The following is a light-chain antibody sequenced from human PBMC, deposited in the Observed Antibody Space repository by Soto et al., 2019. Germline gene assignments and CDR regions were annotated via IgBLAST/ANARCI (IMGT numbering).Light chain of an antibody. CDR3: QQYGSSPPAT. CDR2: GAS. CDR1: QSVSSSY. Sequence: EIVLTQSPGTLSLSPGERATLSCRASQSVSSSYLAWYQQKPGQAPRLLIYGASSRATGIPDRFSGSGSGTDFTLTISRLEPEYFAVYYCQQYGSSPPATYGQGTKVEIK. J-gene: IGKJ1*01. V-gene: IGKV3-20*01.